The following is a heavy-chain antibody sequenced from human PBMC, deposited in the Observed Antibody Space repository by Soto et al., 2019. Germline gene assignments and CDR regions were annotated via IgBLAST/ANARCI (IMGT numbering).Heavy chain of an antibody. CDR1: GFTFSSYA. V-gene: IGHV3-23*01. CDR2: ISGSGGST. CDR3: AKDWHYYGSGSLQPPTDYYGMDV. Sequence: QPGGSLRLSCAASGFTFSSYAMSWVRQAPGKGLEWVSAISGSGGSTYYADSVKGRFTISRDNSKNTLYLQMNSLRAEDTAVYYCAKDWHYYGSGSLQPPTDYYGMDVWGQGTTVTVSS. J-gene: IGHJ6*02. D-gene: IGHD3-10*01.